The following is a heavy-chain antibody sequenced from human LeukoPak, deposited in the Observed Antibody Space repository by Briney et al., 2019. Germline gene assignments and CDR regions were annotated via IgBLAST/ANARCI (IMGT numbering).Heavy chain of an antibody. CDR3: ARDHLILWFGEFEYFQH. Sequence: ASVKVSCKASGYTFTSYGIRWVRQAPGQGLEWMGWISAYNGNTNYAQKLQGRVTMTTDTSTSTAYTELRSLRSEDTAVYYCARDHLILWFGEFEYFQHWGQGTLVTVSS. V-gene: IGHV1-18*01. D-gene: IGHD3-10*01. CDR1: GYTFTSYG. CDR2: ISAYNGNT. J-gene: IGHJ1*01.